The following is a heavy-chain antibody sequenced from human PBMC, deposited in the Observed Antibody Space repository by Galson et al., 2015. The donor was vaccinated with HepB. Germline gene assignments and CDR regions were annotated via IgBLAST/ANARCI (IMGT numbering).Heavy chain of an antibody. Sequence: ETLSLTCTVSGGSVSSGSYYWSWIRQPPGKGLEWIGYIYYSGSINYNSSLKSRVTISVDTSKNQFSLKLSSVTAADTAVYYCARVAYYDSSGYYSDYWGQGTLVTVSS. V-gene: IGHV4-61*01. CDR1: GGSVSSGSYY. J-gene: IGHJ4*02. D-gene: IGHD3-22*01. CDR2: IYYSGSI. CDR3: ARVAYYDSSGYYSDY.